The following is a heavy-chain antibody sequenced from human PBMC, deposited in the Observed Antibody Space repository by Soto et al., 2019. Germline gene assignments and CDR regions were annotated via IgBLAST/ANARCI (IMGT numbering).Heavy chain of an antibody. D-gene: IGHD3-10*01. CDR1: GGSISSSSYY. V-gene: IGHV4-39*01. CDR3: AMSLWFGNTPNWFDP. CDR2: IYYSGHT. Sequence: PSETLSLTCTVSGGSISSSSYYWGWIRQPPGKGLEWIGSIYYSGHTYYNPSLKSRVTISVDTSKNQFSLKLSSVTAADTAVYYCAMSLWFGNTPNWFDPWGQGTLVTVSS. J-gene: IGHJ5*02.